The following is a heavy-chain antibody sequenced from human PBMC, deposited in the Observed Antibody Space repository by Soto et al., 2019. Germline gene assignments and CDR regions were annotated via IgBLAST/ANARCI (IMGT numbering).Heavy chain of an antibody. CDR1: GFTFSSYW. CDR3: AREVEMATITEVGWYFDL. CDR2: IKQDGSEK. D-gene: IGHD5-12*01. J-gene: IGHJ2*01. V-gene: IGHV3-7*05. Sequence: GGSLRLSCAASGFTFSSYWMSWVRQAPGKGLEWVANIKQDGSEKYYVDSVKGRFTISRDNAKNSLYLQMNSLRAEDTAVYYCAREVEMATITEVGWYFDLWGRGTLVTVSS.